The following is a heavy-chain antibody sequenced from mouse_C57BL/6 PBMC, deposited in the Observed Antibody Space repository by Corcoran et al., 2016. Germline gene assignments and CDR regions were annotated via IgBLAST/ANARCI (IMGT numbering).Heavy chain of an antibody. D-gene: IGHD1-1*01. CDR1: GFNIQDYY. CDR2: IDPEDGDT. Sequence: EVQLQQSGAELVRPGASVKLSCTASGFNIQDYYMHWVKQRPEQGLEWIGRIDPEDGDTEYAPKFQGKATMTADTSSNTAYLQLSSLTSEDTAVYYCTTAYYYGSSYWFAYWGQGTLVTVSA. J-gene: IGHJ3*01. CDR3: TTAYYYGSSYWFAY. V-gene: IGHV14-1*01.